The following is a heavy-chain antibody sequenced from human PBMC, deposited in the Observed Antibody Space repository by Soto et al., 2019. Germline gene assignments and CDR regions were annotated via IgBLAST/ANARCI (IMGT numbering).Heavy chain of an antibody. J-gene: IGHJ6*02. CDR1: GGTFSSYA. CDR2: IIPIFGTA. D-gene: IGHD6-13*01. CDR3: ARELIAAAGTAYYYYGMDV. V-gene: IGHV1-69*06. Sequence: SVKVSCKASGGTFSSYAISWVRQAPGQGLEWMGGIIPIFGTANYAQKFQGRVTITADKSTSTAYMELSSLRSEDTAVYYCARELIAAAGTAYYYYGMDVWGQGTTVTVSS.